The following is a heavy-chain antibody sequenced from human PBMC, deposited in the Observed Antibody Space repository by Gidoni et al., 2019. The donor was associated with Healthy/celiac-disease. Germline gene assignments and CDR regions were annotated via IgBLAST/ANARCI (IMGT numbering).Heavy chain of an antibody. D-gene: IGHD6-13*01. CDR3: ARGRSSSWYLVGQTTFDY. CDR2: INHSGST. J-gene: IGHJ4*02. CDR1: GGSFSGYY. Sequence: QVQLQQWGAGLLKPSETLSLTCAVYGGSFSGYYWGWIRQPPGKGLEWMGEINHSGSTNYNPSLKSRVTISVDTSKNQFSLKLSSVTAADTAVYYCARGRSSSWYLVGQTTFDYWGQGTLVTVSS. V-gene: IGHV4-34*01.